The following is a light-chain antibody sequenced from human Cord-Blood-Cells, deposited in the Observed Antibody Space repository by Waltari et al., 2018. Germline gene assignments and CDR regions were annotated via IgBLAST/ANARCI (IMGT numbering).Light chain of an antibody. CDR1: SSDVGGYNY. V-gene: IGLV2-11*01. CDR3: CSYAGSYNYV. J-gene: IGLJ1*01. CDR2: DVS. Sequence: QSALTQPRSVSGSPGHSVTISCTGTSSDVGGYNYVSWYQQHPGKAPKLMIYDVSKRPSGVPDRFSGSKSGNTASLTISGLQAEDEADYYCCSYAGSYNYVFGTGTKVTVL.